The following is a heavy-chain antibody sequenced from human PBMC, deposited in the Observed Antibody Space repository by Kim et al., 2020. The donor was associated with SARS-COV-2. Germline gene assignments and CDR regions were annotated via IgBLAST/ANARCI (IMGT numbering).Heavy chain of an antibody. D-gene: IGHD3-10*01. CDR3: SRSWFGYGNWFHP. J-gene: IGHJ5*02. CDR2: INAGNGNT. V-gene: IGHV1-3*01. Sequence: ASVKVSCKASGYTFTSYAMHWMRQAPGQRLEWMGWINAGNGNTKYSQKFQGRVTITRDTSASTAYMELSSLRSEDTAVYYCSRSWFGYGNWFHPWGQGTLVTVSS. CDR1: GYTFTSYA.